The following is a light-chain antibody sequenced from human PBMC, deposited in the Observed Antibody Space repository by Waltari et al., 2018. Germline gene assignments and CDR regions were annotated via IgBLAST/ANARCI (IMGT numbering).Light chain of an antibody. J-gene: IGLJ2*01. CDR3: QAWDSLVV. Sequence: SYDLTQPPSVSVSPGQPATITCSGEQLGDKYVCWYHQKPGQSPVLIIYEDSKRPSGIPERFSGSNSGNTATLTISETQAMDEGDYYCQAWDSLVVFGGGTKLTVL. CDR2: EDS. V-gene: IGLV3-1*01. CDR1: QLGDKY.